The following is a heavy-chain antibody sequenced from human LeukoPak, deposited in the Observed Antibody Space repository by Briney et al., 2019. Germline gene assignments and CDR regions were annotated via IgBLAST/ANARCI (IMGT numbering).Heavy chain of an antibody. V-gene: IGHV4-31*03. CDR3: ASPGEYSYGYFDY. J-gene: IGHJ4*02. CDR2: INHSGST. Sequence: SQTLSLTCTVSGGSISSGGYYWSWIRQHPGKGLEWIGEINHSGSTNYNPSLKSRVTISVDTSKNQFSLKLSSVTAADTAVYYCASPGEYSYGYFDYWGQGTLATVSS. D-gene: IGHD5-18*01. CDR1: GGSISSGGYY.